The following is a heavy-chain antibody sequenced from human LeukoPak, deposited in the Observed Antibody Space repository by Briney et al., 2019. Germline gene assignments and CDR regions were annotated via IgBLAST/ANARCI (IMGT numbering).Heavy chain of an antibody. CDR3: AKSMYYYDSSGPSDY. V-gene: IGHV1-18*01. J-gene: IGHJ4*02. Sequence: GASVKVSCKASGYTFTSYGISWVRQAPGQGLEWMGWISAYSGNTNYAQKLQGRVTMTTDTSTSTAYMELRSLRSDDTAVYYCAKSMYYYDSSGPSDYWGQGTLVTVSS. CDR1: GYTFTSYG. CDR2: ISAYSGNT. D-gene: IGHD3-22*01.